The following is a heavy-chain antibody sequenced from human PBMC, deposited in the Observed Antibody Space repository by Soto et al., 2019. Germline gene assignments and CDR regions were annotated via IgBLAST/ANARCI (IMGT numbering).Heavy chain of an antibody. CDR3: ARGRYCSGGSCSSYGMEV. CDR2: ISAYNGNT. D-gene: IGHD2-15*01. CDR1: GYTFTSYG. Sequence: WASVKVSCKASGYTFTSYGISWVRQAPGQGLEWMGWISAYNGNTNYAQKLRGRVTMTTDTSTSTAYMELRSLRSDDTAVYYCARGRYCSGGSCSSYGMEVWGQGTTVTVSS. V-gene: IGHV1-18*01. J-gene: IGHJ6*02.